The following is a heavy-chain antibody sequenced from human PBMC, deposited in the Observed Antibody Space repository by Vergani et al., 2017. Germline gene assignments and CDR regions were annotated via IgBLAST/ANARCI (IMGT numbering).Heavy chain of an antibody. Sequence: QVQLVESGGGVVQPGRSLRLSCAASGFIFSSYAMHWVRQAPGQGLEWMGWINPNSGGTNYAQKFQGRVTMTRDTSISTAYMELSRLRADDTAVYYCARAHLAYCGGDCYSLGGWGQGTLVTVSS. CDR1: GFIFSSYA. CDR3: ARAHLAYCGGDCYSLGG. CDR2: INPNSGGT. J-gene: IGHJ4*02. V-gene: IGHV1-2*02. D-gene: IGHD2-21*02.